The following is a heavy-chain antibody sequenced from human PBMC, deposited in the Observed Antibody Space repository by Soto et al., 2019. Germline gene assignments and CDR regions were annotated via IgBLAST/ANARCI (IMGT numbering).Heavy chain of an antibody. Sequence: GGSLRLSCAASGFTFSSYAMHWVRQAPGKGLEWVAVISYDGSNKYYADSVKGRFTISRDNSKNTLYLQMNSLRAEDTAVYYCARGASGSYFDYWGQGTLVTVSS. D-gene: IGHD1-26*01. CDR3: ARGASGSYFDY. CDR2: ISYDGSNK. CDR1: GFTFSSYA. J-gene: IGHJ4*02. V-gene: IGHV3-30*04.